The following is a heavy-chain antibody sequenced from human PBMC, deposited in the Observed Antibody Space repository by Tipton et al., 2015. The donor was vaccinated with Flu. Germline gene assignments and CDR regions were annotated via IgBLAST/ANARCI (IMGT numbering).Heavy chain of an antibody. J-gene: IGHJ6*03. V-gene: IGHV1-69*01. Sequence: QLVQSGPEVKKPGSSVRVSCKASGGTFDTYSITWVRQAPGQGLEWMGGVNPFFGPPQYAQKFQDRVTIDADDSTSTAYMELSGLRPDDTAVYYCARDRSPGLERLDYYYMDVWGKGTTVIVSS. CDR1: GGTFDTYS. CDR3: ARDRSPGLERLDYYYMDV. CDR2: VNPFFGPP. D-gene: IGHD3-10*01.